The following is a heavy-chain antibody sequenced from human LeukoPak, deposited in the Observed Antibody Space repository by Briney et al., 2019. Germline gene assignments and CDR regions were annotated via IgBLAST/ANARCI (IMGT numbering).Heavy chain of an antibody. Sequence: SEPLSLTSAVYGGSFSGYYCSLIRQPPGKGLEWIGEINYGGSTNYNPSLKSRVTISVDTSKKQFSLKLSSVTAADTAVYYCARAIQLEPGIHFDYWGERTQVTVSS. D-gene: IGHD1-1*01. CDR3: ARAIQLEPGIHFDY. CDR1: GGSFSGYY. V-gene: IGHV4-34*01. J-gene: IGHJ4*02. CDR2: INYGGST.